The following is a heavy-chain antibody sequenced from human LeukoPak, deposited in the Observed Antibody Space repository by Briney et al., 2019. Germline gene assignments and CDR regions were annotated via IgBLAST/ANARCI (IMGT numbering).Heavy chain of an antibody. V-gene: IGHV4-59*01. CDR1: GGSISSDY. CDR2: IYYSGST. J-gene: IGHJ4*02. CDR3: ARAVSASTVYYFDY. D-gene: IGHD4-17*01. Sequence: SETLSLTCIVSGGSISSDYWNWIRQPPGKGLEWIGYIYYSGSTNYNPFLKSRVTISVDTSKIQFSLKLSSVTAADTAVYYCARAVSASTVYYFDYWGQGTLVTVSS.